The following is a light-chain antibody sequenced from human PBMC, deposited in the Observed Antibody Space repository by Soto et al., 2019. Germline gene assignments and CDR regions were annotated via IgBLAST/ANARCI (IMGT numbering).Light chain of an antibody. Sequence: DIQLTQSPSFLSAPVGDRVTITCRASRGISNYLVWYQQKPGKAPNLLMYDASTLQSGVPSRFSGSGFGTEFTLTISSLQPEDFATYYCQQVDSYPITFGQGTRLEI. CDR3: QQVDSYPIT. V-gene: IGKV1-9*01. CDR1: RGISNY. J-gene: IGKJ5*01. CDR2: DAS.